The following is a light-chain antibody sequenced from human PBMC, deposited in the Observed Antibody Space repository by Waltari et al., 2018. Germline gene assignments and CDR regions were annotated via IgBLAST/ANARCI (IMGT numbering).Light chain of an antibody. CDR3: QSYDTTLSVV. Sequence: QSVLTQPPSVSGAPGQRVTISCTGSGSHIGAGYDVHWYQQVPRAAPNLLIYGSSSRPLGVPDRFFGSTSGTSASLAITGLQAEDEAVYYCQSYDTTLSVVFGGGTKLTVL. J-gene: IGLJ3*02. V-gene: IGLV1-40*01. CDR2: GSS. CDR1: GSHIGAGYD.